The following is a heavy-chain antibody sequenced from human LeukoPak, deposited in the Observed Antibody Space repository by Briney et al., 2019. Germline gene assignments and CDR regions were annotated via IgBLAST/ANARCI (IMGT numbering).Heavy chain of an antibody. J-gene: IGHJ4*02. CDR1: GGSFSGYY. CDR3: ARGREGRSLYRY. CDR2: INHSGST. V-gene: IGHV4-34*01. Sequence: PSETLSLTCAVYGGSFSGYYWSWIRQPQGKGLEWIGEINHSGSTNYNPSLKSRVTISVDTSKNQFSLKLSSVTAADTAVYYCARGREGRSLYRYWGQGTLVTVSS. D-gene: IGHD3-16*02.